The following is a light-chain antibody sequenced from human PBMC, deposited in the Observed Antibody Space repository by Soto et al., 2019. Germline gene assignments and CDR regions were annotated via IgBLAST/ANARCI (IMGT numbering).Light chain of an antibody. CDR2: VAS. Sequence: DIQMTQSPSSLSASVGDRVTITCRASQGIRNDLLGWYQQKPGKAPKCLIYVASNLLSGVPSRFSGSVSGTEFSLTISSLQPEDFATYYCLQHDTYPLTFGQGTKVEI. J-gene: IGKJ1*01. CDR1: QGIRND. CDR3: LQHDTYPLT. V-gene: IGKV1-17*01.